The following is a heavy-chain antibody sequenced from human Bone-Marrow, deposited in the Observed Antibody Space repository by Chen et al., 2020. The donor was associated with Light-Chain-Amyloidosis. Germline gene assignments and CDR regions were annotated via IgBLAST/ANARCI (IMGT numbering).Heavy chain of an antibody. V-gene: IGHV3-7*01. J-gene: IGHJ4*02. CDR3: AREDCSSNNCPFVY. CDR2: IKEDGSTR. Sequence: EVLLVQSGGGLVQPGGSLRLSCEASGFTFSKYWMTWVRQAPGEGLEWVANIKEDGSTRYYADSVKARFTISRDNAKNSLFLQMDSLRAEDTAVYYCAREDCSSNNCPFVYWGQGILVTVSS. D-gene: IGHD2-2*01. CDR1: GFTFSKYW.